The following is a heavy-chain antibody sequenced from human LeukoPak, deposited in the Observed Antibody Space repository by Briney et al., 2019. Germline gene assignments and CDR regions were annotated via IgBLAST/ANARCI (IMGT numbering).Heavy chain of an antibody. CDR1: GFTFSSFA. CDR2: ISGDGSST. J-gene: IGHJ6*02. V-gene: IGHV3-23*01. CDR3: AKYVPAAATSYNYGLDV. D-gene: IGHD6-25*01. Sequence: PGGSLRLSCAASGFTFSSFAMNWVRQAPGKGLEWVSGISGDGSSTYYADSVKGRFTISRDHSKNTVYLQMSDLRADDTAVFYCAKYVPAAATSYNYGLDVWGQGTTVTVSS.